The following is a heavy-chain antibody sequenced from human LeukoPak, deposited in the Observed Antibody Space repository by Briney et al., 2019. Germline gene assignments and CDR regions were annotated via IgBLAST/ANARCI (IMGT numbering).Heavy chain of an antibody. CDR3: ARDFTIFGVPTGFDP. J-gene: IGHJ5*02. Sequence: GASVKVSSKPSVGTFSSYAISWVRQAPGQGREWMGGIVPIFGTANYAQKFQGRVKITAEESTRTAYMELSSLRSEDTAVYDCARDFTIFGVPTGFDPWGQGTLVTVSS. CDR1: VGTFSSYA. V-gene: IGHV1-69*01. CDR2: IVPIFGTA. D-gene: IGHD3-3*01.